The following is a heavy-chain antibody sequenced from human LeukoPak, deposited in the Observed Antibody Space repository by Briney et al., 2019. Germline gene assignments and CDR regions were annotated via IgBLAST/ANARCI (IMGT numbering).Heavy chain of an antibody. CDR3: VAARLGYYYYYMDV. J-gene: IGHJ6*03. CDR1: GFTFSSYA. Sequence: PGGSLRLSCAASGFTFSSYAMSWVRQAPGKGLEWVSAISGSGGSTYYADSVKGRFTISRDNSKNTLYLQMNSLRAEDTAVYYCVAARLGYYYYYMDVWGKGTTVTVSS. CDR2: ISGSGGST. V-gene: IGHV3-23*01. D-gene: IGHD6-6*01.